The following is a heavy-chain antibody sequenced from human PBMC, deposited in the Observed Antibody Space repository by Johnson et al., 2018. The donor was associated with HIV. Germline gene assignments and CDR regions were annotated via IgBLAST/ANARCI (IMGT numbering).Heavy chain of an antibody. CDR2: IGTAGDT. J-gene: IGHJ3*01. CDR1: GFIFDDYG. V-gene: IGHV3-13*01. D-gene: IGHD3-16*01. Sequence: VQLVESGGGVVRPGGSLRLSCVGSGFIFDDYGMSWVRQVPGKGLEWVSGIGTAGDTYYPGSVKGRFTISRENAKNSLHLQMNSLRVGDTAVWRSGGLLPPIGAFDVWGQGTMVTVSS. CDR3: GGLLPPIGAFDV.